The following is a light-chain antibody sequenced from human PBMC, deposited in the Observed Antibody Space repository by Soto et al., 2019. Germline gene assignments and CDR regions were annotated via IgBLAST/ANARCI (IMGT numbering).Light chain of an antibody. CDR3: QQYNNWPQT. Sequence: EIVMTQSPATLSVSPGESATLSCRASQNVSSNLAWYQQKPGQAPRLLIYGASTRATGIPARFSGSGSGTEFTLTISSLQSEDFAVYYCQQYNNWPQTFGQGTKLEIK. V-gene: IGKV3-15*01. J-gene: IGKJ2*01. CDR1: QNVSSN. CDR2: GAS.